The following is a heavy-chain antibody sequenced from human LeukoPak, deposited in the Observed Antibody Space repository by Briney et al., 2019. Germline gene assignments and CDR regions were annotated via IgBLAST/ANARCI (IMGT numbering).Heavy chain of an antibody. CDR3: ARDVGIVTINNYYYYMDV. D-gene: IGHD5-12*01. CDR1: GFTFSSYG. Sequence: GGSLRLSCAASGFTFSSYGMHWVRQAPGKGLEWVAVISYDGSNKYYADSVKGRFTISRDDSNNTLYLQMSSLRAEDTAVYFCARDVGIVTINNYYYYMDVWGKGTTVTVSS. CDR2: ISYDGSNK. V-gene: IGHV3-30*03. J-gene: IGHJ6*03.